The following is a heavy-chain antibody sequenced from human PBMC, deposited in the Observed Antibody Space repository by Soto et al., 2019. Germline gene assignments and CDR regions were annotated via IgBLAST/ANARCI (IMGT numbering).Heavy chain of an antibody. CDR1: GGSVSSGAYY. Sequence: GGSVSSGAYYWTWIRQRPGKGLEWIGYIYYSGSTYYSPSLKSRLSISLDTSKNQFSLRLSSVTAADTAMYYCARARLRAVYAFDIWGQGTMVTVSS. J-gene: IGHJ3*02. CDR2: IYYSGST. D-gene: IGHD5-12*01. V-gene: IGHV4-31*02. CDR3: ARARLRAVYAFDI.